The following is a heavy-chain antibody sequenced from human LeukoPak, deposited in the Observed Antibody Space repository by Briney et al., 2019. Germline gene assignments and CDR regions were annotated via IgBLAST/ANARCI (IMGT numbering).Heavy chain of an antibody. D-gene: IGHD2-21*02. CDR3: ARDKMGAYCGGDCYPNWFDP. V-gene: IGHV6-1*01. Sequence: SQTFSLTCAISGDSVSSNSAAWNWIRQSPSRGLEWLGRTYYRSKWYNDYAVSVKSRITINPDTSKNQFSLQLNSVTPEDTAVYYCARDKMGAYCGGDCYPNWFDPWGQGALVTVSS. J-gene: IGHJ5*02. CDR2: TYYRSKWYN. CDR1: GDSVSSNSAA.